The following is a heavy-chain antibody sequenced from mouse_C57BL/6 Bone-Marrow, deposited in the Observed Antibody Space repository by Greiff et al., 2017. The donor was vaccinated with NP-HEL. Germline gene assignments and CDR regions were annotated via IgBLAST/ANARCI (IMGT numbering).Heavy chain of an antibody. V-gene: IGHV1-69*01. D-gene: IGHD2-5*01. Sequence: VQLQESGAELVMPGASVKLSCKASGYTFTSYWMHWVKQRPGQGLEWIGEIDPSDSYTNYNQKFKGKSTLTVDKSSSTAYMQLSSLTSEDSAVYYCASPYSNYVGWFAYWGQGTLVTVSA. CDR3: ASPYSNYVGWFAY. J-gene: IGHJ3*01. CDR1: GYTFTSYW. CDR2: IDPSDSYT.